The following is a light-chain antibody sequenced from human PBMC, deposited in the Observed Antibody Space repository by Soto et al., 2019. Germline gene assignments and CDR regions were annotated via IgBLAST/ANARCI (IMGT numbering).Light chain of an antibody. Sequence: DIQMTQSPSTLSASVGDRVTITCRASQNIRSWLAWYQQKPGKAPELLIYDASSLNRGAPSRFSGSGSGTDFTLTISRLQPDDFATYYCHQYNSYPRTFGHGTKVDIK. CDR2: DAS. CDR1: QNIRSW. CDR3: HQYNSYPRT. J-gene: IGKJ1*01. V-gene: IGKV1-5*01.